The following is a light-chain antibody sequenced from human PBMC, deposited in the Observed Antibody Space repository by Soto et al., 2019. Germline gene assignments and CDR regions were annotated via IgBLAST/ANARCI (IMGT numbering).Light chain of an antibody. CDR2: AAS. Sequence: EIVMTQSPATLSVSPGERATLSCRASQSIRSNLAWYQQKPGQAPRLLIYAASTRATGIPARFSGSGSGTDFTLTISSLQSEDFAIYYCQQYNNWPPYTFGQGTKLEI. J-gene: IGKJ2*01. CDR3: QQYNNWPPYT. CDR1: QSIRSN. V-gene: IGKV3-15*01.